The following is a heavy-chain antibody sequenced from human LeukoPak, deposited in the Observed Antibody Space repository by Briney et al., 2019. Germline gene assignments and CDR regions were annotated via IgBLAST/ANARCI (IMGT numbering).Heavy chain of an antibody. D-gene: IGHD5-18*01. CDR3: ARLPSYGHRRGFDY. Sequence: SVKVSCKASGGTFSSYAISWVRQAPGQGLEWMGGIIPIFGTANYAQKFQGRVTITADESTSPAYMELSSLRSEDTAVYYCARLPSYGHRRGFDYWGQGTLVTVSS. CDR1: GGTFSSYA. V-gene: IGHV1-69*13. CDR2: IIPIFGTA. J-gene: IGHJ4*02.